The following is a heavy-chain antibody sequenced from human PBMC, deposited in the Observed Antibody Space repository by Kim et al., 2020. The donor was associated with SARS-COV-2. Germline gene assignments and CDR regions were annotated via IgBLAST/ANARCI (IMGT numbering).Heavy chain of an antibody. CDR1: GFTFSSYS. V-gene: IGHV3-21*01. Sequence: GGSLRLSCAASGFTFSSYSMNWVRQAPGKGLEWVSSISSSSSYIYYADSVKGRFTISRDNAKNSLYLQMNSLRAEDTAVYYCARDWLDTAMVVDYWGQGTLVTVSS. CDR2: ISSSSSYI. D-gene: IGHD5-18*01. CDR3: ARDWLDTAMVVDY. J-gene: IGHJ4*02.